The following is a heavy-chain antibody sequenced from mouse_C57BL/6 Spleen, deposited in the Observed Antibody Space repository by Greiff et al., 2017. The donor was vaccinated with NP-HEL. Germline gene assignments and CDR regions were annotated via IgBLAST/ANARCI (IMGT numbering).Heavy chain of an antibody. V-gene: IGHV1-61*01. CDR3: ARSRAQAKAMDY. CDR2: IYPSDSET. CDR1: GYTFTSYW. J-gene: IGHJ4*01. Sequence: VQLQQPGAELVRPGSSVKLSCKASGYTFTSYWMDWVKQRPGQGLEWIGNIYPSDSETHYNQKFKDKATLTVDKSSSTAYMQLSSLTSEDSAVYYCARSRAQAKAMDYWGQGTSVTVSS. D-gene: IGHD3-2*02.